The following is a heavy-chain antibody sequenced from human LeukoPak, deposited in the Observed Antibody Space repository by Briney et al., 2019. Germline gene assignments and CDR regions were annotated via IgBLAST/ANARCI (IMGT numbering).Heavy chain of an antibody. J-gene: IGHJ5*02. Sequence: ASVKVSCKASGYTFTSYGISWVRQAPGQGLEWMGWISAYNGNTNYAHKLQGRVTMTTDTSTRPAYMELRSLRFDDTAVYYCAREERGYSYGYGGFDPWGQGTLVTVSS. D-gene: IGHD5-18*01. CDR3: AREERGYSYGYGGFDP. CDR2: ISAYNGNT. V-gene: IGHV1-18*01. CDR1: GYTFTSYG.